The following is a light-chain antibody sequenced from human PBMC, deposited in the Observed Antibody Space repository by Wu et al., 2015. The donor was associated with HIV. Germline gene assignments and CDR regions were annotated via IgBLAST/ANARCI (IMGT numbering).Light chain of an antibody. CDR1: QSVSSNH. CDR3: QQTGTSPYS. Sequence: EIVLTQSPGTLSLSPGERATLSCRASQSVSSNHLAWYQQKPGQAPRLLMYGGVSRAAGIPDRFSGSGPGPDFTLTISRVEPEDFAVYYCQQTGTSPYSFGQGTRLEIK. J-gene: IGKJ2*03. CDR2: GGV. V-gene: IGKV3-20*01.